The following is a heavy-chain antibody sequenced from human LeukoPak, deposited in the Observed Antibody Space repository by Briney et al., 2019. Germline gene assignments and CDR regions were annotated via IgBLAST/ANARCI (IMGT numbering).Heavy chain of an antibody. CDR3: ARLDTAMAPLDY. J-gene: IGHJ4*02. D-gene: IGHD5-18*01. V-gene: IGHV4-39*01. CDR2: IYYSGST. Sequence: NPSETLSLTCTVSGGSISSSSYYWGCIRQPPGKGLEWIGSIYYSGSTYYNPSLKSRVTISVDTSKNQFSLKLSSVTAADTAVYYCARLDTAMAPLDYWGQGTLVTVSS. CDR1: GGSISSSSYY.